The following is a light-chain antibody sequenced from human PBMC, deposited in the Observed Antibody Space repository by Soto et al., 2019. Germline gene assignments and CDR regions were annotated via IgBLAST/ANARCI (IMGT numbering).Light chain of an antibody. J-gene: IGLJ2*01. CDR2: EGS. CDR3: CSYAGSSTLV. CDR1: SSDVGSYKF. V-gene: IGLV2-23*01. Sequence: QSALTQPASVSGSPGQSITISCTGTSSDVGSYKFVSWYQQHPGKAPKLMIYEGSKRPSGVSYRFSGSKSGNTASLTISGLQAEDEADYYCCSYAGSSTLVFGGGTKRPS.